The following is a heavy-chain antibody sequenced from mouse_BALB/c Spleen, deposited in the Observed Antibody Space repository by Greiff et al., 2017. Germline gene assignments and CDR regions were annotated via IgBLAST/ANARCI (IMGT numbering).Heavy chain of an antibody. V-gene: IGHV1-20*02. J-gene: IGHJ2*01. CDR2: INPYNGDT. CDR3: ARGKLTGTRGYYFDY. D-gene: IGHD4-1*01. Sequence: VQLQQSGPELVKPGASVKISCKASGYSFTGYFMNWVMPSHGKSLEWIGRINPYNGDTFYNQKFKGKATLTVDKSSSTAHMELRSLASEDSAVYYCARGKLTGTRGYYFDYWGQGTTLTVSS. CDR1: GYSFTGYF.